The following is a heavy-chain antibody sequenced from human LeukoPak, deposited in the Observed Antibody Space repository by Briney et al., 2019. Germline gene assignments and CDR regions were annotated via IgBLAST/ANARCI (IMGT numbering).Heavy chain of an antibody. J-gene: IGHJ4*02. CDR2: IHYTGST. CDR3: TRGRWELPV. CDR1: GGSMSGYY. Sequence: PSETLSLTCTVSGGSMSGYYWTWIRQSPGKGLEWIGYIHYTGSTDSNPYLKSRVTISIDTSKNQFSLRLNSVTAADTAVYYCTRGRWELPVWGQGTLVTVSS. V-gene: IGHV4-59*01. D-gene: IGHD1-26*01.